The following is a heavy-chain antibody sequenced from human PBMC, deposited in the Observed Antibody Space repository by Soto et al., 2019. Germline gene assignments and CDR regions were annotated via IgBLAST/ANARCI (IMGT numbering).Heavy chain of an antibody. Sequence: PSETLSLTCTVSVGSMISYYWSWIRQPPGKGQEWIGFIYYAGSTKYNPSLNSRVTISVDTSKNQFSLTVTSVTAADTAVYYCARRIVATEKFDYWGQETLVTVSS. CDR1: VGSMISYY. D-gene: IGHD5-12*01. CDR3: ARRIVATEKFDY. J-gene: IGHJ4*02. V-gene: IGHV4-59*08. CDR2: IYYAGST.